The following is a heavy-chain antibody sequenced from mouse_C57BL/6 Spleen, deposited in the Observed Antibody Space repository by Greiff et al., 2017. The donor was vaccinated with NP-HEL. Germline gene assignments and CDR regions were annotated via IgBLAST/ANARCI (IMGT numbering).Heavy chain of an antibody. D-gene: IGHD1-1*01. J-gene: IGHJ1*03. CDR1: GYTFTSYW. V-gene: IGHV1-59*01. Sequence: QVQLQQPGAELVRPGTSVKLSCKASGYTFTSYWMHWVKQRPGQGLEWIGVIDPSDSYTNYNQKFKGKATLTVDTSSSTAYMQLSSLTSEDSAVYYCASESYYGSNWYFDVWGTGTTVTVSS. CDR3: ASESYYGSNWYFDV. CDR2: IDPSDSYT.